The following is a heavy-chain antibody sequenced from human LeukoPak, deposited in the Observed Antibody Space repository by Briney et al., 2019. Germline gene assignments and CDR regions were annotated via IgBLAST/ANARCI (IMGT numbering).Heavy chain of an antibody. CDR1: GYSISSGYY. Sequence: SETPSLTCAVSGYSISSGYYWGWIRQPPGKGLEWIGSIYHSGSTYYNPSLKSRVTISVDTSKNQFSLKLSSVTAADTTVYYCAGSMTTVTRGHFDYWGQGTLVTVSS. V-gene: IGHV4-38-2*01. CDR3: AGSMTTVTRGHFDY. CDR2: IYHSGST. J-gene: IGHJ4*02. D-gene: IGHD4-17*01.